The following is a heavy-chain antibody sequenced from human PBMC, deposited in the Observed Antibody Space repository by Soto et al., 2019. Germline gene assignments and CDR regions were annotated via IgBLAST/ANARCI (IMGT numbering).Heavy chain of an antibody. J-gene: IGHJ6*03. CDR3: ARDPRYCSGGNCYSSYYYYYLDV. V-gene: IGHV3-48*01. Sequence: EVQLVESGGGLVQPGGSLRLSCAASGFIFSSYSMNWVRQAPGKGLEWVSYISSSSDNIYYADSVKGRFTISRDNAKNSLNLQMNNLRAEEKAVYYCARDPRYCSGGNCYSSYYYYYLDVWGIGTTVTVSS. D-gene: IGHD2-15*01. CDR2: ISSSSDNI. CDR1: GFIFSSYS.